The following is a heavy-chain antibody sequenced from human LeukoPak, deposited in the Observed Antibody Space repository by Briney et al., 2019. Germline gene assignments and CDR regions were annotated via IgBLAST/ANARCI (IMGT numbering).Heavy chain of an antibody. J-gene: IGHJ6*02. Sequence: ASVKVSCKVFGYTLTELSMHWVRQAPGKGLEWMGGFDPEDGETIYAQKFQGRVTMTEDTSTDTAYMELSSLRSEDTAVYYCATSRRYYYGSGSFYYGMDVWGQGTTVTVSS. CDR3: ATSRRYYYGSGSFYYGMDV. V-gene: IGHV1-24*01. CDR2: FDPEDGET. D-gene: IGHD3-10*01. CDR1: GYTLTELS.